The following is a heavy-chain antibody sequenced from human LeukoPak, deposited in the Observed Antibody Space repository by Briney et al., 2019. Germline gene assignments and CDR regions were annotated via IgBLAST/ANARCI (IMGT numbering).Heavy chain of an antibody. J-gene: IGHJ3*01. Sequence: SETLSLTCAVSEMSFSTYYWNWIRQSPGKGLEWIGEINYGGSTKYTPSLEGRGTISIDTSKNQFSLKLTSVTAADTAVYYCARGFPPGSGSRGSHAFDVWGQGTMVTVSS. CDR2: INYGGST. CDR3: ARGFPPGSGSRGSHAFDV. CDR1: EMSFSTYY. V-gene: IGHV4-34*01. D-gene: IGHD6-19*01.